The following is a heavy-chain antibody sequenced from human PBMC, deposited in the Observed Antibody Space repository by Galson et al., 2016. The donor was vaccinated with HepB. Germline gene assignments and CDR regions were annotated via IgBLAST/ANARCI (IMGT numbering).Heavy chain of an antibody. Sequence: SLRLSCAGSGFIFGNYRMSWVRQAPGKGLEWVANIKRDGSEIHYVDSVKGRFLISRDNAKSSMYLEMNGLRAEDTAVYYCARDCLIGISPCAFDVGGRGTMVTVSS. CDR2: IKRDGSEI. V-gene: IGHV3-7*01. J-gene: IGHJ3*01. D-gene: IGHD1-20*01. CDR1: GFIFGNYR. CDR3: ARDCLIGISPCAFDV.